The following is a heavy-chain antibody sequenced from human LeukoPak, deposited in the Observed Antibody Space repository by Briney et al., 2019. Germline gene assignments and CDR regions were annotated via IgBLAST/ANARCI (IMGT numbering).Heavy chain of an antibody. V-gene: IGHV3-48*03. CDR2: ISGSGSTI. J-gene: IGHJ4*02. CDR1: GFTFSSYE. D-gene: IGHD5-24*01. CDR3: ARDLMAGGATLYYFDY. Sequence: PGGSLRLSCAASGFTFSSYEMNWVRQAPGKGLEWVSCISGSGSTIYYADSVRGRFTISRDNAKNSLYLQMNSLRAEDTAVYYCARDLMAGGATLYYFDYWGQGTLVTVSS.